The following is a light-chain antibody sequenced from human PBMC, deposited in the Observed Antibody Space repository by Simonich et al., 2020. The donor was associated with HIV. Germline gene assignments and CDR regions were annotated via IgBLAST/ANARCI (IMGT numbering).Light chain of an antibody. CDR3: CSYAGSYTYV. CDR2: DVS. V-gene: IGLV2-11*01. J-gene: IGLJ1*01. CDR1: SSDVGGYNY. Sequence: QSALTQPASVSGSPGQSITISCTGTSSDVGGYNYFSWYQQHPGKAPKLMIYDVSKRPSGVPDRCSGSKSGNTASLTISGLQAEDEADYYCCSYAGSYTYVFGTGTKVTVL.